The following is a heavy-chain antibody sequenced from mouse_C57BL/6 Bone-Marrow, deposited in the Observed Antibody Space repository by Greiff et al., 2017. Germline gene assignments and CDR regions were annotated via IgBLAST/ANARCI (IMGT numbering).Heavy chain of an antibody. J-gene: IGHJ4*01. CDR1: GYAFSSSW. V-gene: IGHV1-82*01. CDR2: IYPGDGDT. CDR3: ARGMDY. Sequence: VQLQQSGPELVKPGASVKISCKASGYAFSSSWMNWVKQRPGKGLEWIGRIYPGDGDTTYNGKFKGKATLTADKSSSTAYRQHSSLTSEDSAVYCCARGMDYWGQGTSVTVSS.